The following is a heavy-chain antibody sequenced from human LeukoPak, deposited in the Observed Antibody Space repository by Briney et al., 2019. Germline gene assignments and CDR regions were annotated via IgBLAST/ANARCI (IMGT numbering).Heavy chain of an antibody. D-gene: IGHD1-26*01. CDR1: GFIFGNYN. J-gene: IGHJ3*02. CDR3: ARDQYSRSLGAFDI. CDR2: ISSSSSVV. V-gene: IGHV3-48*02. Sequence: GGSLRLSCAASGFIFGNYNINWVRQAPGKGLEWLSHISSSSSVVFYADSVKGRFTISRHNAKNSVYLQLNSLRDEDTAVYYCARDQYSRSLGAFDIWGQGTLVIVSS.